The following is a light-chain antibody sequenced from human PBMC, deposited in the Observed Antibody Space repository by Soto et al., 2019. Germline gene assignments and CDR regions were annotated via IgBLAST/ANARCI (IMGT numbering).Light chain of an antibody. CDR2: GAS. CDR3: RQDYSYPFT. Sequence: AIQMPQSPSSLSDSVGARVTLXFMASQDIRKDLAWYQQKPGKAPQILIYGASTLQSGVASRFSGSGSGTDFTLTISSLQPEDSAGYYCRQDYSYPFTFGQGTKVDIK. CDR1: QDIRKD. V-gene: IGKV1-6*01. J-gene: IGKJ2*01.